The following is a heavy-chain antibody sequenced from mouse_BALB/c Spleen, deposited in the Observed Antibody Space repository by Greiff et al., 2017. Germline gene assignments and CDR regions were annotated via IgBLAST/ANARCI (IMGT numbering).Heavy chain of an antibody. V-gene: IGHV1-54*01. J-gene: IGHJ2*01. CDR1: GYAFTNYL. CDR2: INPGSGGT. CDR3: ARDGNLSFDY. Sequence: QVQLQQSGAELVRPGTSVKVSCKASGYAFTNYLIEWVKQRPGQGLEWIGVINPGSGGTNYNEKFKGKATLTADKSSSTAYMQLSSLTSDDSAVYFCARDGNLSFDYWGQGTTLTVSS. D-gene: IGHD2-1*01.